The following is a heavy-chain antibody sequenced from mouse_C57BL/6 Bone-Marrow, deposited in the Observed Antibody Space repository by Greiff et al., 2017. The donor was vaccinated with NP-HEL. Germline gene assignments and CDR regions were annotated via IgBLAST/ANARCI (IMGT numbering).Heavy chain of an antibody. CDR3: TRDYGSSYYYAMDY. D-gene: IGHD1-1*01. CDR1: GYTFTSYW. V-gene: IGHV1-64*01. J-gene: IGHJ4*01. CDR2: IHPNSGST. Sequence: VQLQQSGAELVKPGASVKLSCKASGYTFTSYWMHWVKQRPGQGLEWIGMIHPNSGSTNYNQKFKGKAILTADKSSSTAYMELRSLTSEDSAVYYCTRDYGSSYYYAMDYWGQGTSVTVSS.